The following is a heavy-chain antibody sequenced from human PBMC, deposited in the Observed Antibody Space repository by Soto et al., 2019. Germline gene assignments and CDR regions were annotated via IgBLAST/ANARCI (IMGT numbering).Heavy chain of an antibody. CDR2: ISSNSDTI. CDR3: AKDRMPVSGTLFDF. V-gene: IGHV3-9*02. D-gene: IGHD6-19*01. J-gene: IGHJ4*02. Sequence: GGSLRLSCVASGFTADDYAMHWVRQAPGKGLEWVSGISSNSDTIDYADSVKGRFTISRDNAKNSLFLQMNSLRGEDTAVYYCAKDRMPVSGTLFDFWGQGILVTVSS. CDR1: GFTADDYA.